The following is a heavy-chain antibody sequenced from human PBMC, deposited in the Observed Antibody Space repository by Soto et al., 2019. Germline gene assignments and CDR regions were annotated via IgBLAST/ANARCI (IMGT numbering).Heavy chain of an antibody. CDR3: ARVGYYYDSSGYYSHDAFDI. J-gene: IGHJ3*02. D-gene: IGHD3-22*01. V-gene: IGHV4-31*03. Sequence: SETLSLTCTVSGGSISSDGYYWSWIRQHPGKGLEWIGYIYYSGSTYYNPSLKSRVTISVDTSKNQFSLKLSSVTAADTAVYYCARVGYYYDSSGYYSHDAFDIWGQGTMVTVSS. CDR2: IYYSGST. CDR1: GGSISSDGYY.